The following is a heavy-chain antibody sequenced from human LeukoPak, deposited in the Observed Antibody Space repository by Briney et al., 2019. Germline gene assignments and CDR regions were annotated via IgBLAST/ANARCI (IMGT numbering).Heavy chain of an antibody. CDR1: GYTFTGYY. D-gene: IGHD3-10*01. CDR2: INPNSGGT. CDR3: ARVRDYGSGSYYAYYFDY. Sequence: ASVKVSCKASGYTFTGYYMHWVRQAPGQGLEWMGWINPNSGGTNYAQKFQGRVTMTRDTSISTAYMELSRLRSDDTAVYYCARVRDYGSGSYYAYYFDYWGQGTLVTVSS. J-gene: IGHJ4*02. V-gene: IGHV1-2*02.